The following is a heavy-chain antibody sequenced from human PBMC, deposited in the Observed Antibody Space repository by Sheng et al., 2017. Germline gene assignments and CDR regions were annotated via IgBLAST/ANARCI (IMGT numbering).Heavy chain of an antibody. CDR1: GFPFSFYW. CDR2: TNEDGRRT. J-gene: IGHJ4*02. V-gene: IGHV3-74*01. Sequence: EEQLIETGGGLVQPGGSLRLSCAASGFPFSFYWMHWVRQAPGKGLVWVSRTNEDGRRTDYADSVRGRFTISRDNSKNTLYLEMHSLTVEDTAVYYCGRDLSGRDDYWGQGAMVTVSS. D-gene: IGHD3-16*02. CDR3: GRDLSGRDDY.